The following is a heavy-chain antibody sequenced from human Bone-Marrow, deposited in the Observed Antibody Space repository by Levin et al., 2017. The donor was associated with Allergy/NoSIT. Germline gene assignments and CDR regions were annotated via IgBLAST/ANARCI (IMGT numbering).Heavy chain of an antibody. CDR2: LSSSGTTI. CDR1: GFIFSTST. D-gene: IGHD3-10*01. Sequence: GGSLRLSCAASGFIFSTSTMNWVRQAPGKGLEWVSSLSSSGTTIYYADSVMGRFTISRDNARNSLYLQMNSLRAEDTAMYYCVRGDYRDYWGQGTLVTVSS. CDR3: VRGDYRDY. J-gene: IGHJ4*02. V-gene: IGHV3-48*04.